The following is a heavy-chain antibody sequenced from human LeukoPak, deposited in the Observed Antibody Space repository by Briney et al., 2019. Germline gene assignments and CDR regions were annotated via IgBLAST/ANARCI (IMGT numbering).Heavy chain of an antibody. J-gene: IGHJ5*02. V-gene: IGHV4-31*03. CDR2: IYYSGST. Sequence: SETLSLTCTVSGGSISSGGYYWSWIRQHPGKGLEWIGYIYYSGSTYYNPSLKSRVTISVDTSKNQFSLKLSSVTAADTAVYYCARGSYSSGWYIGGFDPWGQGTLVTVSS. CDR3: ARGSYSSGWYIGGFDP. D-gene: IGHD6-19*01. CDR1: GGSISSGGYY.